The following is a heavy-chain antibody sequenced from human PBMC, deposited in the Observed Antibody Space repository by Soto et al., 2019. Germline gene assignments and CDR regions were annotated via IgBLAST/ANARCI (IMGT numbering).Heavy chain of an antibody. V-gene: IGHV3-30*18. CDR1: GFTFSSYG. J-gene: IGHJ3*02. D-gene: IGHD6-19*01. CDR2: ISYDGSNK. CDR3: AKDRYSSGWSAGGSAFDI. Sequence: GGSLRLSCEAAGFTFSSYGMHWVRQAPGKGLEWVAVISYDGSNKYYADSVKGRFTISRDNSKNTLYLQMNSLRAEDTAVYYCAKDRYSSGWSAGGSAFDIWGQGTMVTV.